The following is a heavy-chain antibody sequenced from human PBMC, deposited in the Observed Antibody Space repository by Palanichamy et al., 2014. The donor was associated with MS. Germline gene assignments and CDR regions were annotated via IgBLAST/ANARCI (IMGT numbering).Heavy chain of an antibody. CDR1: GFTFSSYE. D-gene: IGHD1-26*01. J-gene: IGHJ4*02. CDR2: ISKDGRTT. Sequence: EVQLVESGGGLVQPGGSLRLSCAASGFTFSSYEMNWVRQAPGKGLEWVSYISKDGRTTCYADSVKGRFTISRDDAKNSLYLQMNSLRAEDTALYYCAREGVGGTGFDYWGQGTLVTVSS. V-gene: IGHV3-48*03. CDR3: AREGVGGTGFDY.